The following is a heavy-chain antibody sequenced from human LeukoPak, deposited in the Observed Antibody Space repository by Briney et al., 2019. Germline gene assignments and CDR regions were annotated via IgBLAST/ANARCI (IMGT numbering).Heavy chain of an antibody. J-gene: IGHJ4*02. V-gene: IGHV1-2*02. D-gene: IGHD4-23*01. CDR1: GYTFTGYY. CDR2: INPNSGGT. Sequence: ASVKVSCKASGYTFTGYYMHWVRQDPGQGLEWMGWINPNSGGTYYAQKFQGRVTMTSDTSISTAYMELSRLKSDNTAVYYCARDLYGGTSATFDYWGQGTLVTVSS. CDR3: ARDLYGGTSATFDY.